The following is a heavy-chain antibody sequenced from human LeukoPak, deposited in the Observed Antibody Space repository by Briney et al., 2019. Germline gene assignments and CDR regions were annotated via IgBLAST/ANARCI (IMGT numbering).Heavy chain of an antibody. CDR2: IYSSGTT. D-gene: IGHD2-2*01. CDR1: GGSISGYY. J-gene: IGHJ5*02. CDR3: ARRSCTSTTCWFDP. V-gene: IGHV4-59*01. Sequence: SETLSLTCTVSGGSISGYYWSWIRQPPGKGLEWIAYIYSSGTTNYNPSLKSRVTTSVDTSKNQFSLRLTSVTAADTAVYYCARRSCTSTTCWFDPWGQGTLVTVSS.